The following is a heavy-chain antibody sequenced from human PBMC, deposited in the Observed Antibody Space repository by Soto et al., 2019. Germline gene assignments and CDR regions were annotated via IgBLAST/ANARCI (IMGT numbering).Heavy chain of an antibody. Sequence: ASVKVSCKASGYTFTSYAMHWVRQAPGQRLEWMGWINAGNDNTKYSQKFQGRVTITRDTSASTAYMELSSLRSEDTAVYYCARPRNYFGSGSYYLDYWGQGTLVTVSS. J-gene: IGHJ4*02. CDR2: INAGNDNT. CDR1: GYTFTSYA. V-gene: IGHV1-3*01. D-gene: IGHD3-10*01. CDR3: ARPRNYFGSGSYYLDY.